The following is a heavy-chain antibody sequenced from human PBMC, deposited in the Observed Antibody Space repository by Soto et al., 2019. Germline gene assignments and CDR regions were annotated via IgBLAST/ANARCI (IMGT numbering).Heavy chain of an antibody. CDR1: GGSISSGGYS. CDR3: ARYNAASGTYYFDY. Sequence: SETLCLTCAVSGGSISSGGYSWSWIRQPPGKGLEWIGYIYHSGSTYYNPSLKSRVTISVDRSKNQFSLKLSSVTAADTAVYYCARYNAASGTYYFDYWGQGTLVTVS. J-gene: IGHJ4*02. CDR2: IYHSGST. D-gene: IGHD6-13*01. V-gene: IGHV4-30-2*01.